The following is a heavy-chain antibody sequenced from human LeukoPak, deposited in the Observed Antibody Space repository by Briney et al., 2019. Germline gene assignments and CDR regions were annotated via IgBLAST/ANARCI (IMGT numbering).Heavy chain of an antibody. Sequence: SETLSLTCSVSGGSINSRPYYWGWIRQPPGKGLEWIGNIYYSGSTYYNPSLKSRVTISVDTSKNQFSLKLSSVTAADTAVYYCARQYYDILTGYYNDRHAPFDPWGQGTLVTVSS. J-gene: IGHJ5*02. D-gene: IGHD3-9*01. CDR1: GGSINSRPYY. CDR3: ARQYYDILTGYYNDRHAPFDP. CDR2: IYYSGST. V-gene: IGHV4-39*01.